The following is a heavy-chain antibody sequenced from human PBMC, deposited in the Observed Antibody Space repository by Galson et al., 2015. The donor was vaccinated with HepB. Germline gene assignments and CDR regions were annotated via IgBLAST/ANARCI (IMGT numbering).Heavy chain of an antibody. D-gene: IGHD2-15*01. CDR2: IRSKANSYAT. CDR3: TTKTSARCSGGSCYSGPNTDY. J-gene: IGHJ4*02. V-gene: IGHV3-73*01. Sequence: SLRLSCAASGFTFSGSAMHWVRQASGKGLEWVGRIRSKANSYATAYAASVKGRFTISRDDSKNTAYLQMNSLKTEDTAVYYCTTKTSARCSGGSCYSGPNTDYWGQGTLVTVSS. CDR1: GFTFSGSA.